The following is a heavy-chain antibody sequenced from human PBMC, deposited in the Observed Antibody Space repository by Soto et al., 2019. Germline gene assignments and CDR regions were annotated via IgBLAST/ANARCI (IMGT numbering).Heavy chain of an antibody. J-gene: IGHJ4*02. V-gene: IGHV3-23*01. CDR3: AKVLTGYYYYFEY. CDR1: GFTFSSYA. CDR2: VGGSGEYT. D-gene: IGHD3-9*01. Sequence: LRLSCAASGFTFSSYAMIWVRQAPGKGLEWVSGVGGSGEYTYYADSVKGRFTISRDNSKNTVYLQISSLRAEDTAVYYCAKVLTGYYYYFEYWGQGTLVTVSS.